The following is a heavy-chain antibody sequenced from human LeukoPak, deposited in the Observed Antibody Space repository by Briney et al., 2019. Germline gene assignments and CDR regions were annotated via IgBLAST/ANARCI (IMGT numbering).Heavy chain of an antibody. CDR3: ARLLRVIEPASVDY. J-gene: IGHJ4*02. CDR1: GFAFSTYT. V-gene: IGHV3-21*01. CDR2: ISSSSSYI. Sequence: GGSLRLSCAASGFAFSTYTLNWVRQAPGKGLEWVSSISSSSSYIYYADSVRGRFTISRDDAKNSLYLQMNSLRAEDTAVYYCARLLRVIEPASVDYWGQGTLVTVSS. D-gene: IGHD2-2*01.